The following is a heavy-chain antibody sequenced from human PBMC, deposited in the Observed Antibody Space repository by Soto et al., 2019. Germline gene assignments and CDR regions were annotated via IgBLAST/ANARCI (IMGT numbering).Heavy chain of an antibody. D-gene: IGHD2-15*01. J-gene: IGHJ6*02. Sequence: GGSLRLSCAASGFTFSSYSMNWVLQAPGKGLEWVSSISSSSSYIYYADSVKGRFTISRDNAKNSLYLQMNSLRAEDTAVYYCARDDVYIVVVVPDYSMVGWGPGITVTLSS. V-gene: IGHV3-21*01. CDR3: ARDDVYIVVVVPDYSMVG. CDR1: GFTFSSYS. CDR2: ISSSSSYI.